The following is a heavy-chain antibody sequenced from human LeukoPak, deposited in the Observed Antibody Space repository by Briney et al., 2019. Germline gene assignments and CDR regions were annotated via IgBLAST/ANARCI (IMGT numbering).Heavy chain of an antibody. J-gene: IGHJ5*02. CDR1: GFALKSYS. V-gene: IGHV3-21*04. CDR3: AKAYYDSSELGFDP. D-gene: IGHD3-22*01. Sequence: GGSLRLSCAGSGFALKSYSLSWVRQAPGKGLEWVSSISSTSAYIYYADSVKGRFTISRDNSKNSLYLQMNSLRAEDTALYYCAKAYYDSSELGFDPWGQGTLVTVSS. CDR2: ISSTSAYI.